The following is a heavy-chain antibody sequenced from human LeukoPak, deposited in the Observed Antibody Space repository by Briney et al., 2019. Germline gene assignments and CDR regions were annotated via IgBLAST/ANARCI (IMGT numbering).Heavy chain of an antibody. D-gene: IGHD6-19*01. CDR3: AREAVASYFDY. CDR2: INPNSGGT. Sequence: ASVKVSCKASGYTFTGYYIHWVRQAPGQGLEWMGRINPNSGGTNYAQKFQGRVTMTRDTSISTAYMELSRLGSDDTAVYYCAREAVASYFDYWGQGTLVTVSS. CDR1: GYTFTGYY. V-gene: IGHV1-2*06. J-gene: IGHJ4*02.